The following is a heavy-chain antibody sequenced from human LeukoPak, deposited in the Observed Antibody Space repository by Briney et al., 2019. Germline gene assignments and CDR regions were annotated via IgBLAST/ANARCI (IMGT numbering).Heavy chain of an antibody. Sequence: GGSLRLSCAASGFIFSSYEINWVRQAPGQGLEWVSYTSSSGSTIYYADSVKGRFTISRDNAKNSLYLQMNSLRAEDTAVYYCAKDYGREAVAGTWIFDYWGQGTLVTVSS. CDR1: GFIFSSYE. D-gene: IGHD6-19*01. J-gene: IGHJ4*02. CDR3: AKDYGREAVAGTWIFDY. V-gene: IGHV3-48*03. CDR2: TSSSGSTI.